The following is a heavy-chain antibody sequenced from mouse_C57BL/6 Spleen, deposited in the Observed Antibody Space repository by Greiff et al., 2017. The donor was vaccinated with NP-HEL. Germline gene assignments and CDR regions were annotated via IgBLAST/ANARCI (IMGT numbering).Heavy chain of an antibody. CDR3: ARDRVTTVVAFDY. Sequence: EVQLVESGPGLVKPSQSLSLTCSVTGYSITSGYYWNWIRQFPGNKLEWMGYISYDGSNNYNPSLKNRISITRDTSKNQFFLKLNSVTAEDTATYYGARDRVTTVVAFDYWGQGTTLTVSS. D-gene: IGHD1-1*01. J-gene: IGHJ2*01. CDR1: GYSITSGYY. V-gene: IGHV3-6*01. CDR2: ISYDGSN.